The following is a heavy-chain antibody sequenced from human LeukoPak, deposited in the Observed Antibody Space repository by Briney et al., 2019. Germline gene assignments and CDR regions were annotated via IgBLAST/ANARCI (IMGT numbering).Heavy chain of an antibody. J-gene: IGHJ6*03. D-gene: IGHD2-15*01. CDR3: GKDALVGYFSYYYMDV. V-gene: IGHV4-59*11. Sequence: PSETLSLTCTVSGGSISSHYWTWIRQSPVKGLEWVGDISNSGSTSYNPSLKSRVTISIDTSKNQFSLKLSSVTAADTAVYYCGKDALVGYFSYYYMDVWGKGTTVTVSS. CDR1: GGSISSHY. CDR2: ISNSGST.